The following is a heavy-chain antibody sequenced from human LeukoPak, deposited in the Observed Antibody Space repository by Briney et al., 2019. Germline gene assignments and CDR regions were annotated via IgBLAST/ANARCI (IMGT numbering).Heavy chain of an antibody. Sequence: GGSLRLSCVVSGFSFDSYEMDWVRQAPGKGLEWLSYISATGNTIYDADSVKGRFTISRDNAKNSLYLQMNSLRVEDTATYYCAREDLVGAIDYWGQGTLVTVSS. J-gene: IGHJ4*02. CDR3: AREDLVGAIDY. V-gene: IGHV3-48*03. CDR1: GFSFDSYE. D-gene: IGHD1-26*01. CDR2: ISATGNTI.